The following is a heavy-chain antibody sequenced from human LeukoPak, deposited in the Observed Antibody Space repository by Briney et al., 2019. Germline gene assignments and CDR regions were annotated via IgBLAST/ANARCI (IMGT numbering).Heavy chain of an antibody. CDR3: AKVTPRQQLVPYFQH. Sequence: GGSLRPSCAASGFTFSSYGMHWVRQAPGKGLEWVAVISYDGSNKYYADSVKGRFTISRDNSKNTLYLQMNSLRAEDTAVYYCAKVTPRQQLVPYFQHWGQGTLVTVSS. CDR1: GFTFSSYG. J-gene: IGHJ1*01. CDR2: ISYDGSNK. D-gene: IGHD6-13*01. V-gene: IGHV3-30*18.